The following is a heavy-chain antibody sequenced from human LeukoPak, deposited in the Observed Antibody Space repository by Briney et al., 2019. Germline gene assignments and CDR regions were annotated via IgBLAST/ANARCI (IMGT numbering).Heavy chain of an antibody. J-gene: IGHJ6*02. V-gene: IGHV1-3*01. D-gene: IGHD6-13*01. CDR1: GYTFTSYA. CDR3: ARDQYSSSWYSYYYYGMDV. CDR2: INAGNGNT. Sequence: ASVKVSCTASGYTFTSYAMHWVRQAPGQRLEWMGWINAGNGNTKYSQKFQGRVTITRDTSASTAYMELSSLRSEDTAVYYCARDQYSSSWYSYYYYGMDVWGQGTTVTVSS.